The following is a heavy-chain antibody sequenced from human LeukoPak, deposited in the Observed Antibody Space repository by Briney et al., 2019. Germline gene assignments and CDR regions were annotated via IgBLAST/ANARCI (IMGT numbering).Heavy chain of an antibody. CDR3: AKDASWELPLDN. V-gene: IGHV3-23*01. CDR2: ISGSGDNT. CDR1: GFTFSTYA. Sequence: GGSLRLSCAASGFTFSTYAMTWVRQAPGKGLEWVSAISGSGDNTYHADSVKGRFSISRDNSKDTLYLQMNSLRAEDTAVYYCAKDASWELPLDNWGQGTLVTVSS. D-gene: IGHD1-26*01. J-gene: IGHJ4*02.